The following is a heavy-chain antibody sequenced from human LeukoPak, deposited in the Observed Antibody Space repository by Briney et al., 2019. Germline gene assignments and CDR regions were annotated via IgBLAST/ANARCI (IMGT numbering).Heavy chain of an antibody. CDR2: VSESGGT. D-gene: IGHD3-3*01. J-gene: IGHJ5*02. CDR1: GGSLNGHY. Sequence: SETLSLTCAVYGGSLNGHYWSWIRQPPGKGLGWIGGVSESGGTKFNPSLKSRVTISADTSKNQFSLKVKAVTAADTAVYYCAKNGQSGFSFDPWGQGTLVTVSS. CDR3: AKNGQSGFSFDP. V-gene: IGHV4-34*01.